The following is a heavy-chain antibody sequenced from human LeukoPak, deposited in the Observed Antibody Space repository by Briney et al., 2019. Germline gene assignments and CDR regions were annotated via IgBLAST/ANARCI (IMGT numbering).Heavy chain of an antibody. D-gene: IGHD5-24*01. V-gene: IGHV3-66*01. Sequence: GGSLRLSCAASGFTVRSNYMSLVRQAPGKGLEWVSVISSGGSTYCADSVKGRFTISRDSSKNTLYLQMKSLRAEDTALYYCSRDRMGTKSFDYWGQGTLVTVSS. CDR3: SRDRMGTKSFDY. CDR2: ISSGGST. CDR1: GFTVRSNY. J-gene: IGHJ4*02.